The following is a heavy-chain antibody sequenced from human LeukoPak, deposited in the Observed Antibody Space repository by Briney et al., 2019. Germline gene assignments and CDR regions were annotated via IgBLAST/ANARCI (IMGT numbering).Heavy chain of an antibody. D-gene: IGHD2-15*01. CDR2: MNPNSGNT. J-gene: IGHJ6*03. CDR3: ARALRSIGAMVAATVYYMDV. CDR1: GYTFTSYD. V-gene: IGHV1-8*01. Sequence: ASVKVSCKASGYTFTSYDINWVRQATGQGLEWMGWMNPNSGNTGYAQKFQGRVTMTRNTSISTAYMELSSLRSEDTAVYYCARALRSIGAMVAATVYYMDVWGKGTTVTVSS.